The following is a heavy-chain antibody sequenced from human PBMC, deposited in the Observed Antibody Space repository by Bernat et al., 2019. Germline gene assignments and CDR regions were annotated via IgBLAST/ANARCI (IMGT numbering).Heavy chain of an antibody. CDR1: GFTFSSYG. V-gene: IGHV3-30*18. CDR2: ISYDGSDK. D-gene: IGHD6-6*01. Sequence: QVQLVESGGGVVQPGRSLRLSCAASGFTFSSYGMHWVRQAPGKGLEWVAVISYDGSDKYYADSVKGRFTISRDNSKNTLYVQMNSLRAEDTAVYYCAKDFYSSLSSSFDYWGQGTLVTVSS. CDR3: AKDFYSSLSSSFDY. J-gene: IGHJ4*02.